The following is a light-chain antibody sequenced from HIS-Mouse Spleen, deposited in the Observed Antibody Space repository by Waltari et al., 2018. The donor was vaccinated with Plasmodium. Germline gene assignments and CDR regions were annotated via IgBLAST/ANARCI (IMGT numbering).Light chain of an antibody. V-gene: IGLV6-57*02. J-gene: IGLJ2*01. CDR2: EDN. Sequence: NFMLTQPHSVSESPGKTVTISCTGSSGSIASNYVQWYHQRPGSAPTTVIYEDNQRPSGFPDRLSASIYSSSNSASLTISGLKTEDEADYYCQSYDSSNVVFGGGTKLTVL. CDR3: QSYDSSNVV. CDR1: SGSIASNY.